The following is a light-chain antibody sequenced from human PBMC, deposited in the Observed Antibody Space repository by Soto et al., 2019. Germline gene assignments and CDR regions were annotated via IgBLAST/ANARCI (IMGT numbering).Light chain of an antibody. CDR2: GAS. CDR3: HQRSNWPRT. J-gene: IGKJ4*01. Sequence: EIVLTQSPATLSLFPGERATLSCRASQSVRTYLAWYQQKPGQAPRLLISGASNRATGVPARFSGSGSGTEFTLTISSLETEDSAVYYCHQRSNWPRTVGGGTKVDIK. CDR1: QSVRTY. V-gene: IGKV3-11*01.